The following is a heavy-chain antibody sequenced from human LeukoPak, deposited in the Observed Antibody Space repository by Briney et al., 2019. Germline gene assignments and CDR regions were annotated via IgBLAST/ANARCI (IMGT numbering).Heavy chain of an antibody. V-gene: IGHV3-53*01. CDR1: GFSVSSNY. CDR2: IYSGGTGGST. D-gene: IGHD1-26*01. J-gene: IGHJ4*02. Sequence: PGGSLRLSCAASGFSVSSNYMSWVRQAPGKGLEWVSVIYSGGTGGSTYYADSVKGRFTISRDNSNNTLYLQMNSLRAEDTAVYYCAKGTSGGTYYALGYWGQGTLVTVSS. CDR3: AKGTSGGTYYALGY.